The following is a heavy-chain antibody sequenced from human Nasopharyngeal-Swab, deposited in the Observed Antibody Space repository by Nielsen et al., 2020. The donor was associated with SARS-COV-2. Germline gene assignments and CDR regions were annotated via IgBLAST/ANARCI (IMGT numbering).Heavy chain of an antibody. V-gene: IGHV1-3*01. J-gene: IGHJ5*02. CDR3: ARDRNVLRYFDWLGWFDP. Sequence: VKVSWKDYGYRFIRYGMNWVCQEYGKSIEWMGWINAGNGNTKYSQKFQGRVTITRDTSASTAYMELSSLRSEDTAVYYCARDRNVLRYFDWLGWFDPWGQGTLVTVSS. D-gene: IGHD3-9*01. CDR1: GYRFIRYG. CDR2: INAGNGNT.